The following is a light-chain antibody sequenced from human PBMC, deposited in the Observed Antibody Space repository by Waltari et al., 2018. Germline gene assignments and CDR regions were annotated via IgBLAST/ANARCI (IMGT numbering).Light chain of an antibody. CDR2: STN. J-gene: IGLJ3*02. CDR1: SGSVSTSYF. V-gene: IGLV8-61*01. CDR3: VLYMGSGISV. Sequence: QTVVTQEPSFSVSPGGTVTLTCGLSSGSVSTSYFPRWYQQTPGQAPRRLIDSTNTRSSGVPDRFSGCILGNKAALTITGAQAEDESDYYCVLYMGSGISVFGGGTKLTVL.